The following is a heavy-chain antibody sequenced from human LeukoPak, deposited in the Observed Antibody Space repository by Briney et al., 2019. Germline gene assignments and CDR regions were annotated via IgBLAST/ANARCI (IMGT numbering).Heavy chain of an antibody. CDR2: ISWNSGSI. D-gene: IGHD1-1*01. CDR3: AKAPGEYMDV. Sequence: GGSLRLSCAASGFTFDDYAMHWVRQAPGKGLEWVSGISWNSGSIGYADSVKGRFTISRDNAKNSLYLQMNSLRAEDMALYYCAKAPGEYMDVWGKGTTVTISS. V-gene: IGHV3-9*03. J-gene: IGHJ6*03. CDR1: GFTFDDYA.